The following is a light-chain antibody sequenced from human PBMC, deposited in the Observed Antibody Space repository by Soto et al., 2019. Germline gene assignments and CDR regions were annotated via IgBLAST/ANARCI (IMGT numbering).Light chain of an antibody. Sequence: EIVLTQSPGTLSLSPGERATLSCRASQSVSSSYLAWYQQKPGQAPRLLIYGASSRATGIPDRFSGSGSGTDLTLTISRLEPEDFAVDYCQQYVSSHLFTFGPGTKVDIK. CDR2: GAS. CDR1: QSVSSSY. CDR3: QQYVSSHLFT. V-gene: IGKV3-20*01. J-gene: IGKJ3*01.